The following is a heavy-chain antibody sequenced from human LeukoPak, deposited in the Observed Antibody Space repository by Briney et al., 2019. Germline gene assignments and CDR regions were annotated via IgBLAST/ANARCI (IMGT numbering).Heavy chain of an antibody. V-gene: IGHV3-7*01. CDR1: GFTFSSYW. Sequence: GGSLRLSCAASGFTFSSYWMNWVRQAPGKGLEWVARLHADGIERYYVDPVKGRFTISRDNAKNSLHLQMYSLRLDDTAVYYCARGGYSFDYLGQGTLVTVSS. J-gene: IGHJ4*02. CDR2: LHADGIER. D-gene: IGHD5-12*01. CDR3: ARGGYSFDY.